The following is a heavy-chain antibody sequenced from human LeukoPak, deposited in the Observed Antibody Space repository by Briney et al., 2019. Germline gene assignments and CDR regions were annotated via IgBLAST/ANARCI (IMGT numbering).Heavy chain of an antibody. CDR2: MSYGGTNK. CDR3: ARGERWLLY. V-gene: IGHV3-30-3*01. D-gene: IGHD5-24*01. Sequence: AGGSLRLSCAASGFTFSSYAMSWVRQAPGKGLEWVAVMSYGGTNKFYADSVKGRFTISRDNSKSTLYLQMDSLRAEDTALYYCARGERWLLYWGQGSLVTVSS. CDR1: GFTFSSYA. J-gene: IGHJ4*02.